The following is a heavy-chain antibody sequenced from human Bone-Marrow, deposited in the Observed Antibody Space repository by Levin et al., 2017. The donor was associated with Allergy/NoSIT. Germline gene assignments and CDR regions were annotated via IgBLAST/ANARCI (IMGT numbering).Heavy chain of an antibody. CDR1: GGSISSGDSY. V-gene: IGHV4-30-4*01. J-gene: IGHJ6*04. CDR3: GRGVGYYYNHMDV. D-gene: IGHD1-26*01. CDR2: IHYRGNT. Sequence: SETLSLTCTVSGGSISSGDSYWSWIRQSPGTGLEWIGYIHYRGNTDYNPSLKSRITMSVDTSKNQFSLKVTSVTAADTAVYYCGRGVGYYYNHMDVWGKGTTVTVSP.